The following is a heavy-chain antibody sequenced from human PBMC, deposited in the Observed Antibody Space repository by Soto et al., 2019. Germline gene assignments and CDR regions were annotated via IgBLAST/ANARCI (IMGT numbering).Heavy chain of an antibody. D-gene: IGHD3-10*01. J-gene: IGHJ5*02. CDR2: IYHSGST. Sequence: PSETLSLTCAVSGVSISNGGYSWNWIRQPPGKGLEWIGYIYHSGSTYYNPSLKSRVTISVDRSKNQLSLKLSSVTAADTAVYYCARVPGPWGQGTLVTVSS. CDR3: ARVPGP. V-gene: IGHV4-30-2*01. CDR1: GVSISNGGYS.